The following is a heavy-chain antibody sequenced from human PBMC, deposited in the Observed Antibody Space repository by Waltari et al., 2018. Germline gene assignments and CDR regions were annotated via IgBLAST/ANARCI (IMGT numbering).Heavy chain of an antibody. Sequence: QVQLQDSGPGLVKPSETLSLPRSASGGSIRGSVYYWGWLRQPPGKGLEYIGSIYYDGTAFYNPSLKTPVTISVDTSYNQFSLKMKSVTAADTAMYFCVRDRGLRTFFDHWGQGTLVTVSS. D-gene: IGHD4-17*01. J-gene: IGHJ4*02. CDR1: GGSIRGSVYY. V-gene: IGHV4-39*07. CDR2: IYYDGTA. CDR3: VRDRGLRTFFDH.